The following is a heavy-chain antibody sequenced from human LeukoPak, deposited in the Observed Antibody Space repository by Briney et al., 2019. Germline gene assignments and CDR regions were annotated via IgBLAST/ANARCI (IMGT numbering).Heavy chain of an antibody. D-gene: IGHD6-19*01. CDR3: GRRPREIAVADY. V-gene: IGHV3-7*01. CDR1: GFSFRTYW. Sequence: GGSLRLSCAASGFSFRTYWMSLVRQAPGKGLEWVANIKQDGSEKYYVDSVKGRFTISRDNAKNSLYLQINSQRAEDTAVYYCGRRPREIAVADYWGQGTLVTVSS. CDR2: IKQDGSEK. J-gene: IGHJ4*02.